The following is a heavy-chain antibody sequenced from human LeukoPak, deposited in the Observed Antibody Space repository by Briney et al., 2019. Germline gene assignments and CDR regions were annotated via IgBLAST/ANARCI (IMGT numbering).Heavy chain of an antibody. D-gene: IGHD3-10*01. Sequence: GGSLRLSCAASGFTFSSYAMSWVRQAPGKGLEWVSAISGSGDNTYYADSVKGRFTISRDNSKNTLYLQMNSLRAEDTAVYYCARLTYYSGSGSYGDYWGQGTLVTVSS. CDR3: ARLTYYSGSGSYGDY. CDR2: ISGSGDNT. J-gene: IGHJ4*02. CDR1: GFTFSSYA. V-gene: IGHV3-23*01.